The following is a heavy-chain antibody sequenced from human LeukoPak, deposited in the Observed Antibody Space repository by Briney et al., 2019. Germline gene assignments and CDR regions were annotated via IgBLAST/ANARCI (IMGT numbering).Heavy chain of an antibody. CDR2: IWYDGSNK. D-gene: IGHD3-16*01. CDR3: AGPTQMFGGALFLFDL. Sequence: PGGSLRLSCVVSGFTFSDYDMHWVRQAPGKGPEWVAAIWYDGSNKYCADSVKGRFTISRDNSKDTLLLQMDSLRVDDTAVYYCAGPTQMFGGALFLFDLWGKGKRFTVS. CDR1: GFTFSDYD. V-gene: IGHV3-33*03. J-gene: IGHJ3*01.